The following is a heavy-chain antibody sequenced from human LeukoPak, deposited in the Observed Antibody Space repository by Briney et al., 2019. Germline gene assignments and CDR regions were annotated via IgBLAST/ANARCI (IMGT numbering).Heavy chain of an antibody. CDR1: GFTFSSYA. Sequence: AGRSLRLSCAASGFTFSSYAMHWVRQAPGKGLEWVAVISYDGSNKYYADSVKGRFIISRDNSKNTLYLQMNSLRAEDTAVYYCAKLSQGSYGPFDYWGQGTLVTVSS. D-gene: IGHD5-18*01. V-gene: IGHV3-30-3*02. J-gene: IGHJ4*02. CDR2: ISYDGSNK. CDR3: AKLSQGSYGPFDY.